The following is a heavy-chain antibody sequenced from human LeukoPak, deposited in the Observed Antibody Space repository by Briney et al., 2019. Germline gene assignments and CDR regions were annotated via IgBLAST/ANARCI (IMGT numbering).Heavy chain of an antibody. CDR3: ARDSYGDYGVDY. CDR1: GFTVSSNY. J-gene: IGHJ4*02. D-gene: IGHD4-17*01. Sequence: GESLKISCAASGFTVSSNYMSWVRQAPGKGLEWVSVIYSGGSTYYADSVKGRFTISRDNSKNTLYLQMNSLRAEDTAVYYCARDSYGDYGVDYWGQGTLVTVSS. V-gene: IGHV3-66*01. CDR2: IYSGGST.